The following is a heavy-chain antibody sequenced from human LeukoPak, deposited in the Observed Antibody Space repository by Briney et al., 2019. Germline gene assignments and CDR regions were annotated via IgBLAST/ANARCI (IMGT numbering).Heavy chain of an antibody. CDR2: IYYSGST. CDR3: ARASDTAMVHFDY. CDR1: GGSISSGDYY. Sequence: SETLSLTCTVSGGSISSGDYYWSWIRQPPGKGLEWIGYIYYSGSTYYNPSLKSRVTISVDTSKNQFSLKLSSVTAADTAVYYCARASDTAMVHFDYWGQGTLVTVSS. D-gene: IGHD5-18*01. V-gene: IGHV4-30-4*01. J-gene: IGHJ4*02.